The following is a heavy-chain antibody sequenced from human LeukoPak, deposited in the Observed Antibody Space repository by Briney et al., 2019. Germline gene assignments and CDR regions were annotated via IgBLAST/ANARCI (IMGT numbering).Heavy chain of an antibody. J-gene: IGHJ4*02. V-gene: IGHV3-74*01. D-gene: IGHD2/OR15-2a*01. CDR2: INSDGSST. CDR1: GFTFSSYW. CDR3: VREPQAEYDFDY. Sequence: PGGSLRLSCAASGFTFSSYWMHWVRQAPGKGLVWVSRINSDGSSTTYADSVKGRFTISRDNAKNTLYLQMNSLRAEDTAVYYCVREPQAEYDFDYWGQGTLVTVSS.